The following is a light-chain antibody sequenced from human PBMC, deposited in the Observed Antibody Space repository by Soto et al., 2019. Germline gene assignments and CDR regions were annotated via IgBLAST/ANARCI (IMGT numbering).Light chain of an antibody. V-gene: IGKV3-20*01. CDR2: GAS. CDR1: QSVSSSY. Sequence: EIVLTQSPGTLSLSPGERATLSCRASQSVSSSYLAWYQQKPGQAPRLLIYGASNRATGIPDRFSGSGSGTDFILTISRLEPEDFAVYYCQQYGSSLPITFGQGTRLEI. CDR3: QQYGSSLPIT. J-gene: IGKJ5*01.